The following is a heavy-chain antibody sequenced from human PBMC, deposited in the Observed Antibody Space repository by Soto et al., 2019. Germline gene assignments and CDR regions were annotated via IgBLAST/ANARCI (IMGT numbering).Heavy chain of an antibody. V-gene: IGHV1-18*01. J-gene: IGHJ6*03. CDR3: ARDQFSDGYDRTQNMDV. D-gene: IGHD5-12*01. CDR1: GYTFTSYG. CDR2: ISAYNGNT. Sequence: QVQLVQSGAEVKKPGASVKVSCKASGYTFTSYGISWVRQAPRQGLEWMGWISAYNGNTNYAQKLQGRVTMTTDTSTSTAYMELRSLRSDDTAVYYCARDQFSDGYDRTQNMDVWGKGTTVTVSS.